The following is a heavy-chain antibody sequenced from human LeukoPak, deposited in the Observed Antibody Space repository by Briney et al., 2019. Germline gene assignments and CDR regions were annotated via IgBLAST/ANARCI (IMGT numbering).Heavy chain of an antibody. J-gene: IGHJ4*02. CDR2: IIPILGVP. Sequence: ASVKVSCKASGGTFSSYAISWVRQAPGQGLEWMGRIIPILGVPNYAQKFQGRVTIATDESTSTAYMELSSLRSEDTAVYYCARGLPPNSSSWYYFDYWGQGTLVTVSS. CDR3: ARGLPPNSSSWYYFDY. V-gene: IGHV1-69*04. CDR1: GGTFSSYA. D-gene: IGHD6-13*01.